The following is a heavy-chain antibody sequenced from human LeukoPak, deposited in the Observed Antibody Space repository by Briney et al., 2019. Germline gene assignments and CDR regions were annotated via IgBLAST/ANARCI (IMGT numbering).Heavy chain of an antibody. D-gene: IGHD3-3*01. Sequence: SDTLSLPCGVSGGSFTSTNWWAWVGPPPGKGLEWIGEVHLGGRTNYHPSLKSRLTMSVDLSENHTSLKLTSVAAADTAVYYCAREGGFYRPLDYSGQGTLVTVSS. CDR2: VHLGGRT. CDR3: AREGGFYRPLDY. V-gene: IGHV4-4*02. J-gene: IGHJ4*02. CDR1: GGSFTSTNW.